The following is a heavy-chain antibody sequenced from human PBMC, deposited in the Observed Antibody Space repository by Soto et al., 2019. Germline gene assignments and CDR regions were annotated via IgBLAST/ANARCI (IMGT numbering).Heavy chain of an antibody. CDR2: ISPDGSTT. Sequence: EVQLVESRGDLVQPGGSLRLSCAASGFTFSSSWMYWVRQAPGKGLVSVSRISPDGSTTTYADSVKGRFTISRDNAKNTLYLQMNSLRAEDTAVYYCAGGYSGSPRWGQGTLVTVSS. CDR3: AGGYSGSPR. V-gene: IGHV3-74*01. J-gene: IGHJ4*02. D-gene: IGHD3-10*01. CDR1: GFTFSSSW.